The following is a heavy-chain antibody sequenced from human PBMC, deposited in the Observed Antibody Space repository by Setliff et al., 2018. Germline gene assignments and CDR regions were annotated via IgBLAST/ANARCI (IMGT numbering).Heavy chain of an antibody. V-gene: IGHV2-70*01. CDR3: ARISASSSHFDY. CDR2: ISWDDDE. D-gene: IGHD6-13*01. J-gene: IGHJ4*02. Sequence: SGPTLVNPTQTLTLTCTFSGFSLSASGLAVGWIRQPPGKALEWLALISWDDDEHYSTSLKTRLTISKDTSKKQVVLTMTNMDPVDTATYYCARISASSSHFDYWGPGTLVTVSS. CDR1: GFSLSASGLA.